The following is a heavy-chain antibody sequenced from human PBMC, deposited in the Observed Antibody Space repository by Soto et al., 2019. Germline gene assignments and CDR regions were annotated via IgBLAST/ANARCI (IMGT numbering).Heavy chain of an antibody. Sequence: ASVKVSCKASGYTFTSYGISWVRQAPGQGLEWMGWISAYNGNTNYAQKLQGRVTMTTDTSTSTAHMELRSLRSDDTAVYYCATGRYSYGWGFYYYGMDVWGQGTTVTVSS. CDR1: GYTFTSYG. D-gene: IGHD5-18*01. J-gene: IGHJ6*02. CDR3: ATGRYSYGWGFYYYGMDV. V-gene: IGHV1-18*01. CDR2: ISAYNGNT.